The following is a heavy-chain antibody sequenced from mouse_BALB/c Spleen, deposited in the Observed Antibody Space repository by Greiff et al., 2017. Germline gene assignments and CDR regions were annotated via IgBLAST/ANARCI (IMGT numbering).Heavy chain of an antibody. CDR3: ARHYRYDERAWFAY. CDR1: GFTFSSYG. V-gene: IGHV5-6*01. J-gene: IGHJ3*01. D-gene: IGHD2-14*01. CDR2: ISSGGSYT. Sequence: EVKLVESGGDLVKPGGSLKLSCAASGFTFSSYGMSWVRQTPDKRLEWVAIISSGGSYTYYPDSVKGRFTITSDNHKNTLYLQMSSLKSEDTAMYYCARHYRYDERAWFAYWGQGTLVTVSA.